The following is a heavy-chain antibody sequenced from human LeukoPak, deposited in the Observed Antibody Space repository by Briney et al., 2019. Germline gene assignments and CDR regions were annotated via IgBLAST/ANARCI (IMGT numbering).Heavy chain of an antibody. J-gene: IGHJ5*02. CDR3: ARGPQFSGPGWFDP. D-gene: IGHD3-10*01. CDR1: EFTFSSYG. CDR2: ITFSSSHI. Sequence: PGGSLRLSCAASEFTFSSYGMSWVRQAPGKGLECVSSITFSSSHIYYADSVKGRFTISRDNTKDSLYLQMNSLRAEDTAIYYCARGPQFSGPGWFDPWGQGTLVTVSS. V-gene: IGHV3-21*01.